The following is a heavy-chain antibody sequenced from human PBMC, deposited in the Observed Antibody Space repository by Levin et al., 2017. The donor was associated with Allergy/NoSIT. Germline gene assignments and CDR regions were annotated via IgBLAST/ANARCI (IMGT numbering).Heavy chain of an antibody. CDR3: AKSRVYSSASIDY. CDR1: GFTFSSYG. Sequence: GGSLRLSCAASGFTFSSYGMNWVRQAPGKGLEWVSGISANSGSIYYADSVKGRFTLSRDNSKNTLSLHLNSLRAEDTAVYYCAKSRVYSSASIDYWGQGTLVTVSS. J-gene: IGHJ4*02. D-gene: IGHD6-19*01. CDR2: ISANSGSI. V-gene: IGHV3-23*01.